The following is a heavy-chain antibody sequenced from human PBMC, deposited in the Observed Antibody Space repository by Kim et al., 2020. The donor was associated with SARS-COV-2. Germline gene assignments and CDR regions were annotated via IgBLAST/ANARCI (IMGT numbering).Heavy chain of an antibody. V-gene: IGHV7-4-1*02. D-gene: IGHD6-19*01. J-gene: IGHJ4*02. Sequence: AQGFTGRFVISLDTSVSTAYLQISSLKAEDTAVYYCAREERGWYGGYFDYWGQGTLVTVSS. CDR3: AREERGWYGGYFDY.